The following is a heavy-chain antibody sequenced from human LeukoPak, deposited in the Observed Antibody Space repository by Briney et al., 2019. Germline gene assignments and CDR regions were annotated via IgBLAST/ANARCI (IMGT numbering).Heavy chain of an antibody. CDR2: IQSKTDGGTT. CDR3: TTDWPTYYYDSSGYPFFDY. Sequence: GGSLRLSCAASGFTFSNAWTNWVRQAPGKGLEWVGRIQSKTDGGTTDYAAPVKGRFTISRDDSKNTLYLQMNSLKTEDTAVYYCTTDWPTYYYDSSGYPFFDYWGQGTLVTVSS. J-gene: IGHJ4*02. D-gene: IGHD3-22*01. V-gene: IGHV3-15*07. CDR1: GFTFSNAW.